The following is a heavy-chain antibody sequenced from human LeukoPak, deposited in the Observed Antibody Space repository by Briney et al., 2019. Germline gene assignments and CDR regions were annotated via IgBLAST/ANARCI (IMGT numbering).Heavy chain of an antibody. D-gene: IGHD7-27*01. V-gene: IGHV3-7*01. CDR3: ARDPAWGAFDI. J-gene: IGHJ3*02. CDR2: INEDGSRT. Sequence: GGSLRLSCVTSGFMFSTYAMSWVRQAPGKGLECLANINEDGSRTDYVDSVRGRFTISRDNAKNSLYLEMNSLRDEDTAVYYCARDPAWGAFDIWGQGTMVTVSS. CDR1: GFMFSTYA.